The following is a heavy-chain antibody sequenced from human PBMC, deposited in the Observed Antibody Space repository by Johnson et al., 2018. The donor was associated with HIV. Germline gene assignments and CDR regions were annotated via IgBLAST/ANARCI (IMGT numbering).Heavy chain of an antibody. CDR1: GYTFSNYW. CDR3: ATDRELAAAGKDAFDM. D-gene: IGHD6-13*01. Sequence: VQLVESGGGLVQPGGSLRLSCVVSGYTFSNYWLSWVRQAPGNGLEWVASIKYDGSDKYYVDAVKGRLIISRDNVNNSVYLQMNSLRAEDTALYYCATDRELAAAGKDAFDMGGQGTMVTVSS. V-gene: IGHV3-7*03. J-gene: IGHJ3*02. CDR2: IKYDGSDK.